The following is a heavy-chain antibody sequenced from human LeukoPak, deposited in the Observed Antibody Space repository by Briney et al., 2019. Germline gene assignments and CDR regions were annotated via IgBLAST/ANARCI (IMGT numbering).Heavy chain of an antibody. D-gene: IGHD2-15*01. CDR2: FDPEDGET. J-gene: IGHJ4*02. CDR1: GYTLTELS. CDR3: ATVPYCSGGSCYWFDY. V-gene: IGHV1-24*01. Sequence: ASVKVSCKVSGYTLTELSMHWVRQAPGKGLEWMGGFDPEDGETIYAQKFQGRVTMTEDTSTDTAYVELSSLRSEDTAVYYCATVPYCSGGSCYWFDYWGQGTLVTVSS.